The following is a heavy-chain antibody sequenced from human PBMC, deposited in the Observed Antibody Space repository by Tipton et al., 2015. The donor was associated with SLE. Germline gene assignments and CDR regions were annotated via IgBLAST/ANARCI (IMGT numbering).Heavy chain of an antibody. J-gene: IGHJ4*02. CDR1: GGSISSHY. CDR3: AREPPHSGAFDY. Sequence: TLSLTCTVSGGSISSHYWSWIRQPPGKGLEWIGYIYYSGSTNYNPSPKSRVTISVDTSKNQFSLKLSSVTAADTAVYYCAREPPHSGAFDYWGQGTLVTVSS. D-gene: IGHD6-25*01. CDR2: IYYSGST. V-gene: IGHV4-59*11.